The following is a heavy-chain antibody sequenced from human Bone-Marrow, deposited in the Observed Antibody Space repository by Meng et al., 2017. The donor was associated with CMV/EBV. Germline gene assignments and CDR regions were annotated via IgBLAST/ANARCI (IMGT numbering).Heavy chain of an antibody. CDR1: GGSFSGYY. D-gene: IGHD6-13*01. CDR2: INHSGST. J-gene: IGHJ6*02. Sequence: SETLSLTCAVYGGSFSGYYWSWIRQPPGKGLEWIGEINHSGSTNYNPSLKSRVTISVDTSKNQFSLKLSSVTAADTAVYYCARGRRRLAAAGTYYYYGIDVWGQGTTVTVS. CDR3: ARGRRRLAAAGTYYYYGIDV. V-gene: IGHV4-34*01.